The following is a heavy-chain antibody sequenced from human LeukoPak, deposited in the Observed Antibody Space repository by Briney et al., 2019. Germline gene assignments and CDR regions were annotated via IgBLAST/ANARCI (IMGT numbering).Heavy chain of an antibody. CDR3: AKAALLGHSSSWYDY. Sequence: GGSLRLSCAASGFTFSNYAMSWVRQAPGKGLEWVSTISGSGGSTYYADSVKGRFTIPRDNSNNTLHLQMNSLRAEDTAVYYCAKAALLGHSSSWYDYWGQGTLVTVSS. CDR1: GFTFSNYA. V-gene: IGHV3-23*01. D-gene: IGHD6-13*01. CDR2: ISGSGGST. J-gene: IGHJ4*02.